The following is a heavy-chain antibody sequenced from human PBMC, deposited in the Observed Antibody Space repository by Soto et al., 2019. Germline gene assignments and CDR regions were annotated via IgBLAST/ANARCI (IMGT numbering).Heavy chain of an antibody. D-gene: IGHD1-7*01. V-gene: IGHV1-18*04. Sequence: QVQLVQSGTEVKTPGASVKVSCHASGYTFTNYGINWVRQAPGQGLEWMAGISAYNGKTHHAPFVQDRVTMTTDASTRTAYMELTSLRSDEPAVYYSARGGWNYGPGAFDLWGQGTMVSVSS. CDR2: ISAYNGKT. J-gene: IGHJ3*01. CDR3: ARGGWNYGPGAFDL. CDR1: GYTFTNYG.